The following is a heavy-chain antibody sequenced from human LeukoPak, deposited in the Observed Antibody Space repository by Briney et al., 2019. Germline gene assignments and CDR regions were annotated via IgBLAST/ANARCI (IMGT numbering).Heavy chain of an antibody. Sequence: PSQTLSLTCTVSGGSISSGDYYWNWIRQSTEKGLEWIGFIYYSGSAYYNPSLKSRVIISVDTSKNQFSLNLSSVTAADTAVYFCARGLARFYGAASDFWGQGTLVTVSS. V-gene: IGHV4-30-4*01. CDR3: ARGLARFYGAASDF. CDR2: IYYSGSA. D-gene: IGHD3-3*02. CDR1: GGSISSGDYY. J-gene: IGHJ4*02.